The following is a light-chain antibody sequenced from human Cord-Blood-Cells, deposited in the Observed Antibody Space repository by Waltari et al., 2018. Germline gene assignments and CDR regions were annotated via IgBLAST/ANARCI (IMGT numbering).Light chain of an antibody. V-gene: IGLV2-23*02. Sequence: QSALTQPASVSGSPGQSSTISCTGPSSDVGRYNLVSWYQQHPGKAPKLMIYEVSKRPSGVSNRFSGSKSGNTASLTISGLQAEDEADYYCCSYAGSSTYVFGTGTKVTVL. CDR2: EVS. CDR3: CSYAGSSTYV. J-gene: IGLJ1*01. CDR1: SSDVGRYNL.